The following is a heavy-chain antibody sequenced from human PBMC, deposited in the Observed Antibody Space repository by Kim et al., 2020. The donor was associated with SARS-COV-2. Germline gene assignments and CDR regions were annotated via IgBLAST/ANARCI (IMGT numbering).Heavy chain of an antibody. D-gene: IGHD3-10*01. J-gene: IGHJ6*02. CDR1: GFTFSSYA. V-gene: IGHV3-30*04. Sequence: GGSLRLSCAASGFTFSSYAMHWVRQAPGKGLEWVAVISYDGSNKYYADSVKGRFTISRDNSKNTLYLQMNSLRAEDMAVYYCARDRKATLLWFGELWIYYYGMDVWGQGTTVTVSS. CDR2: ISYDGSNK. CDR3: ARDRKATLLWFGELWIYYYGMDV.